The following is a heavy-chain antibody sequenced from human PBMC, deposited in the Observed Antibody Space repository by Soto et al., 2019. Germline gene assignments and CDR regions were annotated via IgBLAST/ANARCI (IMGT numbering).Heavy chain of an antibody. CDR2: INHSGST. CDR1: GGSFSGYY. J-gene: IGHJ6*02. Sequence: SETLSLTCAVYGGSFSGYYWSWIRQPPGKGLEWIGEINHSGSTNYNPSLKSRVTISVDTSKNQFSLKLSSVTAADTAVYYCARVGLVAAAGPAGSYYYGMDVWGQGTTVTVSS. CDR3: ARVGLVAAAGPAGSYYYGMDV. D-gene: IGHD6-13*01. V-gene: IGHV4-34*01.